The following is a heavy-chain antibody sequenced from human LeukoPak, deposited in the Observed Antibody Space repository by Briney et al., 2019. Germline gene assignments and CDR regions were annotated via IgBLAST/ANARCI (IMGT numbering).Heavy chain of an antibody. CDR2: IYLDDSET. CDR1: GDNFNNYW. V-gene: IGHV5-51*01. D-gene: IGHD3-10*01. CDR3: ARHVDGSGSYYRPDY. Sequence: GESLKISCKGGGDNFNNYWIVWVRQMPGKGLEWMGVIYLDDSETKYSPSFQGQVTISADKSISTAYLQWSALRASDTAMYYCARHVDGSGSYYRPDYWSQGTLVTVSS. J-gene: IGHJ4*02.